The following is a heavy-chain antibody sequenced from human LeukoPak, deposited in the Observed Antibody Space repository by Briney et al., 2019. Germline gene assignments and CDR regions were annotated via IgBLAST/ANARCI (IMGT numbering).Heavy chain of an antibody. CDR2: INPNSGGT. V-gene: IGHV1-2*02. CDR3: ARVDTAMVAGGGDY. Sequence: ASVKVSCKASGYSFTGYYMHWVRQAPGQGLEWMGWINPNSGGTKYAQKFKGRVTMARDTSISTAYMELSRLRSDDTAVYYCARVDTAMVAGGGDYWGQGTLVTVSS. D-gene: IGHD5-18*01. CDR1: GYSFTGYY. J-gene: IGHJ4*02.